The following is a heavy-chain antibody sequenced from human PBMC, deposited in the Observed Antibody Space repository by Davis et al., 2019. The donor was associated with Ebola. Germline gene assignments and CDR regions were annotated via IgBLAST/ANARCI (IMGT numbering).Heavy chain of an antibody. CDR2: ISGDGGST. Sequence: GESLKISCAASGFTFSSYGMHWVRQAPGKGLEWVSLISGDGGSTYYADSVKGRFTISRDNSKNSLYLQMNSLRTEDTALYYCARARGQYYYYGMDVWGQGTTVTVSS. V-gene: IGHV3-43*02. CDR1: GFTFSSYG. D-gene: IGHD3-10*01. CDR3: ARARGQYYYYGMDV. J-gene: IGHJ6*02.